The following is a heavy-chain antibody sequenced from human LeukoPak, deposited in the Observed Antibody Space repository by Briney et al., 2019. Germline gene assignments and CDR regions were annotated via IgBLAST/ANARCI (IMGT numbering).Heavy chain of an antibody. CDR3: ARVERRNGNNDY. D-gene: IGHD1-1*01. V-gene: IGHV3-48*03. J-gene: IGHJ4*02. CDR1: GFTFSSYE. Sequence: QPGGSLRLSCAASGFTFSSYEMNWVRQAPGKGLEWVSYISSSGSTIYYADSVKGRFTISRDNAKTSVYLQMNRLRAGDTAVYYCARVERRNGNNDYWGQGTLVTVSS. CDR2: ISSSGSTI.